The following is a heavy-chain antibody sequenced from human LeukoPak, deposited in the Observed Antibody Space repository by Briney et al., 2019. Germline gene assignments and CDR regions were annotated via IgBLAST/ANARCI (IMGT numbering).Heavy chain of an antibody. J-gene: IGHJ4*02. V-gene: IGHV3-74*01. CDR2: INGDGSST. CDR3: ARTMTGAFFDY. Sequence: GGSLRLSCAASGFTFSTYWIHWVRQVPGKGLVWVSHINGDGSSTSYADSVKGRFAISRNNAKNTLYLQMNSLRAEDTAVYYCARTMTGAFFDYWGQGALVTVSS. D-gene: IGHD3-9*01. CDR1: GFTFSTYW.